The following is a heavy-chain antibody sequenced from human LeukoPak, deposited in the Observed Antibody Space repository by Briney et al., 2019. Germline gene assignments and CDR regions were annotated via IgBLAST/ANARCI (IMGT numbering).Heavy chain of an antibody. V-gene: IGHV3-23*01. J-gene: IGHJ4*02. CDR1: GFTFSRYV. CDR2: VSDSGGST. CDR3: VKKGLGYCSNGVCHFDY. Sequence: GGSLRLSCAACGFTFSRYVMHWVRQAPGKGVEWVSAVSDSGGSTFYADSVKGRFTISRDNSKNTLYLQMNSLRAEDTAVYYCVKKGLGYCSNGVCHFDYWGQGTLVTVSS. D-gene: IGHD2-8*01.